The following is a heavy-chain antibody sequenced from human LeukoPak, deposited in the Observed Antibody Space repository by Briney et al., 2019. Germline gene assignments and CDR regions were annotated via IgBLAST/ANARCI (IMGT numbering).Heavy chain of an antibody. D-gene: IGHD6-13*01. Sequence: GGSLRLSCAASGFTFSSYGFHWVRQAPGRGLEWVAVISYDGSNKYYADSVKGRFTISRDNSKNTPYLQMNSLRAEDTAVYYCARDSSIAAAGGAFDIWGQGTMVTVSS. CDR1: GFTFSSYG. J-gene: IGHJ3*02. CDR3: ARDSSIAAAGGAFDI. V-gene: IGHV3-30*19. CDR2: ISYDGSNK.